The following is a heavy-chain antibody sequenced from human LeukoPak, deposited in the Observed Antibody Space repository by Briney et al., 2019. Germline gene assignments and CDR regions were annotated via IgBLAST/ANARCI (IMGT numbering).Heavy chain of an antibody. D-gene: IGHD2-2*01. V-gene: IGHV4-39*01. Sequence: PSETLSLTCTVSGGSISSSSYYWGWIRQPPGKGLEWIGSGYYSGSTYYNPSLKSRVTISVDTSKNQFSLKLSSVTAADTAVYYCARITIGYCGSTSCYYFDYWGQGTLVTVSS. CDR1: GGSISSSSYY. CDR3: ARITIGYCGSTSCYYFDY. CDR2: GYYSGST. J-gene: IGHJ4*02.